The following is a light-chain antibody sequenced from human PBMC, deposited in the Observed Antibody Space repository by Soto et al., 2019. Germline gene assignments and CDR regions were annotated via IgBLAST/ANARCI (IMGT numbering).Light chain of an antibody. CDR3: CSWAGRNTFYF. CDR2: EVS. CDR1: SSDVGSYNL. Sequence: QSALTQPASVSGSPGQSITISCTGTSSDVGSYNLVSWYQQLPGKAPKLIIYEVSKRPSGVSNRFSGSKSGNTASLTISGLQAEDEADYYCCSWAGRNTFYFFGTGTKLTVL. J-gene: IGLJ1*01. V-gene: IGLV2-23*02.